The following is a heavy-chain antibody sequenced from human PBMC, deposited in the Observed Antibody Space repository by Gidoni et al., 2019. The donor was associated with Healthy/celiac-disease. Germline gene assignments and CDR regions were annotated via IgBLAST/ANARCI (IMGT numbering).Heavy chain of an antibody. J-gene: IGHJ4*02. CDR3: ARYHIYSDLLDY. Sequence: QLQLQESGPGLVKPSETLSLTCTVSGGSISSSSYYWGWFRQPPGKGLEWIGSIYYSGSTYYNTSLKSRVTISVDKSKNQFSLKLSFVTAADTAVYYCARYHIYSDLLDYWGQGTLVTVSS. D-gene: IGHD5-18*01. CDR1: GGSISSSSYY. V-gene: IGHV4-39*01. CDR2: IYYSGST.